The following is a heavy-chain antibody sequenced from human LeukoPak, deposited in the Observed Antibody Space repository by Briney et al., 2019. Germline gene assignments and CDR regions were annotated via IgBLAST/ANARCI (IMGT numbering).Heavy chain of an antibody. Sequence: GGSLRLSCAASGFTFSSYSMNWVRQAPGKGLEWVSSISSSSSYIYYADSVKGRFTISRDNAKNSLYLQMNSLRAEDTAVYYCARDQALGIAVAGREHAFDIWSQGTMVTVSS. D-gene: IGHD6-19*01. CDR1: GFTFSSYS. J-gene: IGHJ3*02. CDR3: ARDQALGIAVAGREHAFDI. V-gene: IGHV3-21*01. CDR2: ISSSSSYI.